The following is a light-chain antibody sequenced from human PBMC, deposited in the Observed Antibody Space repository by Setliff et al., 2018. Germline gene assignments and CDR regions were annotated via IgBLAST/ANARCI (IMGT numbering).Light chain of an antibody. CDR3: AAWDDSLSGWV. J-gene: IGLJ3*02. CDR2: RNN. Sequence: VLAQPPSASGTPGQRVTISCSGSSSNIGSNYVYWYQQLPGTAPKLLIYRNNQRPSGVPDRFSGSKSGTSASLAISGLRSEDEADYYCAAWDDSLSGWVFGGGTKVT. V-gene: IGLV1-47*01. CDR1: SSNIGSNY.